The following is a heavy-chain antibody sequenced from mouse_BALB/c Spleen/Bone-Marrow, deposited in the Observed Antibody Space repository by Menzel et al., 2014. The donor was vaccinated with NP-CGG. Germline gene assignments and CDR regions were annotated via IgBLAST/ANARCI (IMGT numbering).Heavy chain of an antibody. CDR1: GYTFTDYW. D-gene: IGHD1-1*01. CDR2: IYPGG. CDR3: ARIYGSSIYYAMDY. V-gene: IGHV1-63*02. Sequence: QVQLQQSETELVRPGTSVKISCKTSGYTFTDYWLGWVKQRPGHGLEWTGDIYPGGEKFKGKATLTADTSSSTAYMQLSSLTSEDSAVYFCARIYGSSIYYAMDYWGQGTSVTVSS. J-gene: IGHJ4*01.